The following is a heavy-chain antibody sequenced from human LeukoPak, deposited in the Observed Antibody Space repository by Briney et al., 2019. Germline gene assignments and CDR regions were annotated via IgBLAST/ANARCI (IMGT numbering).Heavy chain of an antibody. J-gene: IGHJ6*03. CDR3: ARDHTALVPDYMAD. Sequence: GGSLRLSVTASGFSFSSYNINWVRQAPGKGLEWVSSFISSSNYMYYADSVKGRFTISRDNAENALYLQINNLRAEDTGVYYCARDHTALVPDYMADWGKGTTVTVSS. D-gene: IGHD5-18*01. CDR1: GFSFSSYN. V-gene: IGHV3-21*01. CDR2: FISSSNYM.